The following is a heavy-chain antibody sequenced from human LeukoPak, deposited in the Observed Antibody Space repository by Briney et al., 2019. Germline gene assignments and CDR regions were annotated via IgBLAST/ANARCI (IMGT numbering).Heavy chain of an antibody. D-gene: IGHD6-19*01. CDR2: IYYSGST. Sequence: PSETLSLTCTVSGGSTSSSSYYWGWIRQPPGKGLEWIGSIYYSGSTYYNPSLKSRVTISVDTSKNQFSLKLSSVTAADTAVYYCARQIAVAGKCWFDPWGQGTLVTVSS. V-gene: IGHV4-39*01. CDR1: GGSTSSSSYY. J-gene: IGHJ5*02. CDR3: ARQIAVAGKCWFDP.